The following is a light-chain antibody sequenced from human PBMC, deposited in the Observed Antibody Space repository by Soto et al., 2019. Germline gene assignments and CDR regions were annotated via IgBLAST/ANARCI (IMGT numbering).Light chain of an antibody. CDR2: NAS. Sequence: EIVVTQSPGTLSLSPGERATLSCRASQSIDSDYFAWYQQKPGQAPRLLIHNASRRATGIPDRFSGSGSGTDFTLTISRLEPEDFAVYYCQQFGSPWTFGQGTKVEIK. CDR3: QQFGSPWT. J-gene: IGKJ1*01. V-gene: IGKV3-20*01. CDR1: QSIDSDY.